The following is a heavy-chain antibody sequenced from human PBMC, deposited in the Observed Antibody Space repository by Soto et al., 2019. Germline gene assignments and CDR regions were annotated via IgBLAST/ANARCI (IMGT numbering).Heavy chain of an antibody. V-gene: IGHV4-31*03. CDR3: ARDLPLYDSSGYSWYYFDY. J-gene: IGHJ4*02. D-gene: IGHD3-22*01. CDR1: GGSISSGGYY. Sequence: PSETLSLTCTVSGGSISSGGYYWSWIRQHPGKGLEWIGYIYYSGSTYYNPSLKSRVTISVDTSKNQFSLKLSSVTAADTAVYYCARDLPLYDSSGYSWYYFDYWGQGTLVTVSS. CDR2: IYYSGST.